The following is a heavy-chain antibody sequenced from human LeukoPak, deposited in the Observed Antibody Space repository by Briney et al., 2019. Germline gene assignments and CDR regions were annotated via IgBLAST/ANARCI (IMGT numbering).Heavy chain of an antibody. V-gene: IGHV4-59*08. Sequence: PSETLSLTCTVSGGSISRYSWGSSRQPPGKGVEWSGYINYRGSTNNNPSLKSRVTISVVTSKNQFSLKMSSVAAADTAVYYCARRVAVAGTRYFDYWGQGTLVTVSS. CDR1: GGSISRYS. D-gene: IGHD6-19*01. CDR3: ARRVAVAGTRYFDY. CDR2: INYRGST. J-gene: IGHJ4*02.